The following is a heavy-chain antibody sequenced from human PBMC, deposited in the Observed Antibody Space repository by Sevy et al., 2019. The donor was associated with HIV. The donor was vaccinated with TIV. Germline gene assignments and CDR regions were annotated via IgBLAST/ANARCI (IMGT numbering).Heavy chain of an antibody. Sequence: ASVKVSCKASGYTFTSYAMHWVRQAPGQRLEWMGWINAGNGNTKYSQKFQGRVTITRDTSASTAYMELSSLRSEDTAVYYCASGVGATTYYYYHGMDVWGQGTNVPVSS. V-gene: IGHV1-3*01. D-gene: IGHD1-26*01. CDR3: ASGVGATTYYYYHGMDV. J-gene: IGHJ6*02. CDR2: INAGNGNT. CDR1: GYTFTSYA.